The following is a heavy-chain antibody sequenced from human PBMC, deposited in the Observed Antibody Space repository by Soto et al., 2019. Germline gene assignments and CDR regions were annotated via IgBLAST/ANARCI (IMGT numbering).Heavy chain of an antibody. CDR3: VKLPVTTASYYYYGMDV. CDR1: GFPFSTYP. J-gene: IGHJ6*02. Sequence: GGSLRLSCAASGFPFSTYPMNWVRQAPGKGLEWVSGISGSGISTFYAESVKGRFTISRDNSENTMYLEMNRLRVEDTAIYYCVKLPVTTASYYYYGMDVWGQGNTVTVSS. D-gene: IGHD4-4*01. CDR2: ISGSGIST. V-gene: IGHV3-23*01.